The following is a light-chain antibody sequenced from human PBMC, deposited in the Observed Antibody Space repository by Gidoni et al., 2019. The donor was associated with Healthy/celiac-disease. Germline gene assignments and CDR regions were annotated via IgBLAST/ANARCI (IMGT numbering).Light chain of an antibody. CDR1: NIGSKS. CDR2: YDS. Sequence: TCGGNNIGSKSVHWYQQKPGKAPVLVIYYDSDRPSGIPERFSGSNSGNTATLTISRVEAGDEADYYCQVWDSSSDHAVVFGGGTKLTVL. CDR3: QVWDSSSDHAVV. J-gene: IGLJ2*01. V-gene: IGLV3-21*04.